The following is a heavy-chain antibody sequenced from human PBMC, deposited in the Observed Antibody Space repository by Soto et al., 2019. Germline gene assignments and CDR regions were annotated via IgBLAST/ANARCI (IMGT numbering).Heavy chain of an antibody. D-gene: IGHD6-19*01. Sequence: QVQLVQSGAEVKKPGSSVKVSCKASGGTFTNYAINWVRQAPGQGLEWMGGIIPIFGTAHYSQKFQDRVTITADESTSTAYMQLSGLRFEDTAVYYCAGALAVADTSVGFSFHYWGQGILVTVSS. CDR1: GGTFTNYA. V-gene: IGHV1-69*01. CDR3: AGALAVADTSVGFSFHY. J-gene: IGHJ4*02. CDR2: IIPIFGTA.